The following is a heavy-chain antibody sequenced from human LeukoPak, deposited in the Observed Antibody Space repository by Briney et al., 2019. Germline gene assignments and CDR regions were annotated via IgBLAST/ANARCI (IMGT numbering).Heavy chain of an antibody. CDR1: GGTFSSYA. J-gene: IGHJ4*02. CDR3: ARSEYSDFWSGYKY. V-gene: IGHV1-69*05. Sequence: GSSVKVSCKASGGTFSSYAISWVREAPGQGLEWMGGIIPIFGTANYAQKFQGRVTITTDESTSTAYMELSSLRSEDTAVYYCARSEYSDFWSGYKYWGQGTLVTVSS. CDR2: IIPIFGTA. D-gene: IGHD3-3*01.